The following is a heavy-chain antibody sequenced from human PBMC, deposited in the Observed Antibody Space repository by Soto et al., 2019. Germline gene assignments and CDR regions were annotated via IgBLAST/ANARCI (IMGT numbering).Heavy chain of an antibody. Sequence: QVQLMQSGAEVKKPGASVKVSCKASGDTFSDYYIHWVRQAPGQGLEWMGTVNPSGGHTTYAQHFLGRVTMTRDPSTSTLYMELTSPTSDDTAIYYCARGGHVVVVTAALDYWGQGTLVTVSS. D-gene: IGHD2-21*02. J-gene: IGHJ4*02. CDR1: GDTFSDYY. V-gene: IGHV1-46*01. CDR2: VNPSGGHT. CDR3: ARGGHVVVVTAALDY.